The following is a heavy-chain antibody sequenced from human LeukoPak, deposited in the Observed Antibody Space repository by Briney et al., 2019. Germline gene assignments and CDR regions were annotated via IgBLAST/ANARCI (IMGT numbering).Heavy chain of an antibody. CDR1: GYTFTDYY. V-gene: IGHV1-69-2*01. CDR3: ATAPPSYAILTGPTKDYMDV. Sequence: ASVKVSCKVSGYTFTDYYMHWVQQAPGKGLEWIGLVDPEDGETIYAEKFQGRVTITADSSTDTAYMELSSLRSEDTAVYYCATAPPSYAILTGPTKDYMDVWGKGTTVTVSS. D-gene: IGHD3-9*01. J-gene: IGHJ6*03. CDR2: VDPEDGET.